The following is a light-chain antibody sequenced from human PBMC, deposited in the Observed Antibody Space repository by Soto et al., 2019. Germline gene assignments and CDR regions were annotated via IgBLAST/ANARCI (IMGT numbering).Light chain of an antibody. J-gene: IGKJ3*01. CDR3: QERSDWPPFT. Sequence: EVVLTQSPATLSVSPGETATLSCRASHYVRHLAWYQQKPGLAPRLLMYDASYRVTGIPARFSGSGSGTDFTLTISSLEPEDFAVYYCQERSDWPPFTFGPGTKVEI. V-gene: IGKV3-11*01. CDR1: HYVRH. CDR2: DAS.